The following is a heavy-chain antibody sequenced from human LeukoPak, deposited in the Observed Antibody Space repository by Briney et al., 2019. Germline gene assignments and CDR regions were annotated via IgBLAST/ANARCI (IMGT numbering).Heavy chain of an antibody. Sequence: GGSLRLSCAASGFTFSSYAMHWVRQAPGKGLEWVAVISYDGSNKYYADSVKGRFTISRDNSKNTLYLQMNSLRAEDTAVYYCASARVTIFLLDYWGQGTLVTVSS. D-gene: IGHD3-9*01. J-gene: IGHJ4*02. V-gene: IGHV3-30*04. CDR3: ASARVTIFLLDY. CDR1: GFTFSSYA. CDR2: ISYDGSNK.